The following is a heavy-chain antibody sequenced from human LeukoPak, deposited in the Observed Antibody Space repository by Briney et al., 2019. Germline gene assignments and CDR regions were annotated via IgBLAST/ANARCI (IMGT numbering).Heavy chain of an antibody. D-gene: IGHD2-2*01. CDR1: GFTFSSYE. J-gene: IGHJ4*02. V-gene: IGHV3-48*03. CDR3: ARGGYCSSTSCYVDSFDY. CDR2: ISSIGSTI. Sequence: GGPLRLSCAASGFTFSSYEMNWVRQAPGKGLEWLSYISSIGSTIYYADSVKDRFTISRDNAKNSLYLQMNSLRAEDTALYYCARGGYCSSTSCYVDSFDYWGQGTLVTVSS.